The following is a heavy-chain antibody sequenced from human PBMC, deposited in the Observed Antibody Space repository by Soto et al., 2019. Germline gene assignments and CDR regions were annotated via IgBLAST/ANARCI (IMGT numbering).Heavy chain of an antibody. J-gene: IGHJ5*02. CDR2: ISYDGSNK. CDR3: ARDGVPAADLNWFDP. D-gene: IGHD2-2*01. V-gene: IGHV3-30-3*01. CDR1: GFTFSSYA. Sequence: QVQLVESGGGVVQPGRSLRLSCAASGFTFSSYAMHWVRQAPGKGLEWVAVISYDGSNKYYADSVKGRFTISRDNSKNTLYLQLNSLRAEDTAVYYCARDGVPAADLNWFDPWGQGTLVTVSS.